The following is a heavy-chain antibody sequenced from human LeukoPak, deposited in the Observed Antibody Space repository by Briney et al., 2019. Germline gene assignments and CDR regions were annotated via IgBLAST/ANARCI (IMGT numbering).Heavy chain of an antibody. CDR3: ARQVYSFGYYYFDY. CDR2: INHSGST. Sequence: PSETLSLTCAVYGGSFSGYYWSWIRQPPGKGLEWIGEINHSGSTNYNPSLKRRVTISVDTSKNQFSLKLSSVTAADTAVYYCARQVYSFGYYYFDYWGQGTLVTVSS. J-gene: IGHJ4*02. D-gene: IGHD5-18*01. CDR1: GGSFSGYY. V-gene: IGHV4-34*01.